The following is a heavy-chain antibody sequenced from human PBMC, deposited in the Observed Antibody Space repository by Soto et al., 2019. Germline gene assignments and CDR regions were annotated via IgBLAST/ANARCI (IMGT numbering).Heavy chain of an antibody. Sequence: LSLTCAASGFTLSSYGMHWVRQAPGKGLEWLAVIWYDGSNKFYADSVKGRFTISRDNSRNTLYLQMNSLRAEDTAVYYSARDQSSGWAFDYWGQGTLVTVSS. J-gene: IGHJ4*02. CDR1: GFTLSSYG. V-gene: IGHV3-33*01. D-gene: IGHD6-19*01. CDR3: ARDQSSGWAFDY. CDR2: IWYDGSNK.